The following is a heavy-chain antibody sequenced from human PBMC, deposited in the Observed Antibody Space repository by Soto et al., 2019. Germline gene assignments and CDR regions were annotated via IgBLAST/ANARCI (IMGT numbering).Heavy chain of an antibody. Sequence: GGSLRLSCAASGFTFSDYYMSWIRQAPGKGLEWVSYISSSSSNIYYADSVKGRFTISRDNAKNTLYQQMNSLRAEDTAVYYCAKDPYYGSGSYYNGYFDYWGQGTLVTVSS. J-gene: IGHJ4*02. CDR2: ISSSSSNI. CDR1: GFTFSDYY. V-gene: IGHV3-11*01. CDR3: AKDPYYGSGSYYNGYFDY. D-gene: IGHD3-10*01.